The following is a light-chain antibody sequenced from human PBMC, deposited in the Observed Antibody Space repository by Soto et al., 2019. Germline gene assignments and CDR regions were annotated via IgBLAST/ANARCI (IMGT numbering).Light chain of an antibody. CDR3: QQYYNTPLT. J-gene: IGKJ4*01. V-gene: IGKV4-1*01. Sequence: DIVLTQSPDSLAVSLGERATINCKSSQSVLYSSNNQNYLAWYQQKPGQPPKLLIYWASTRESGVPDRFSGSGSGTDFILTINSLQAEDVAVYFCQQYYNTPLTFGGGTKVEIK. CDR2: WAS. CDR1: QSVLYSSNNQNY.